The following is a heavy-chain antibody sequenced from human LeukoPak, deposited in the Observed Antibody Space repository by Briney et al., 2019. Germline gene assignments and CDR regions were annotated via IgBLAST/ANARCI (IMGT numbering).Heavy chain of an antibody. Sequence: SETLSLTCTVSGGSISSSSYYWGWIRQSPGKGLEWIGSIYYSGSTYYNPSLKSRVTISVDTSKNQFSLKLSSVTAADTAVYYCALSSGSYGSVDYWGQGTLVTVSS. V-gene: IGHV4-39*07. CDR3: ALSSGSYGSVDY. J-gene: IGHJ4*02. CDR2: IYYSGST. D-gene: IGHD1-26*01. CDR1: GGSISSSSYY.